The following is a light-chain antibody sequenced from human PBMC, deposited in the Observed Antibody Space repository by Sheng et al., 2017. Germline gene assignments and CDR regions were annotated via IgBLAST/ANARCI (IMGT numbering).Light chain of an antibody. CDR3: SSFTSGSTRYV. CDR2: DVN. J-gene: IGLJ1*01. CDR1: SSDVGGYDY. Sequence: QSALTQPASVSGSPGQSITISCTGTSSDVGGYDYVSWYQQHPGKAPKLMIYDVNNRPSGVSNRFSGSKSGNTASLTISGLQAEDEADYYCSSFTSGSTRYVFGTGTKVTVL. V-gene: IGLV2-14*03.